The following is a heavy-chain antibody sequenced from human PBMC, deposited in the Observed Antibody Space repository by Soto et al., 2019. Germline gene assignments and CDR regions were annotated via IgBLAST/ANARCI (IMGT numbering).Heavy chain of an antibody. J-gene: IGHJ3*02. CDR3: APHVSCSGGSCQYDAFAI. CDR1: GFTVSSHA. V-gene: IGHV3-23*01. Sequence: EVQVLESGGGLVQPGGSLRLSCEGSGFTVSSHAMTWIRQAPGKGPEWVSTVTADGGTYYADSVKGRFDMSRDTSENTQYLQMNCLGAEDTAAYYCAPHVSCSGGSCQYDAFAIRGQGTMVTVSS. CDR2: VTADGGT. D-gene: IGHD2-15*01.